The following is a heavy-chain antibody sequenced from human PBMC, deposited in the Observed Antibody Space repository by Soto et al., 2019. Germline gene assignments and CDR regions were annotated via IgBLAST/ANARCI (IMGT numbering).Heavy chain of an antibody. CDR1: GYSFTMYW. D-gene: IGHD3-22*01. CDR2: IYPGDSDT. V-gene: IGHV5-51*01. Sequence: VESVTISCKAPGYSFTMYWIVWALQMPGKGVDGLGIIYPGDSDTRYSPSFQGQVTISADKSISTAYLQWSSLKASDTAMYYCARHGPRVYYDNSDSYYYGMDVWGQGTTVTVSS. J-gene: IGHJ6*01. CDR3: ARHGPRVYYDNSDSYYYGMDV.